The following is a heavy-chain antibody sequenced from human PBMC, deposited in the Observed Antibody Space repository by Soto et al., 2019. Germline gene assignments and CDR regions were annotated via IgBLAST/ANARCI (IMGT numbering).Heavy chain of an antibody. CDR1: GFTFSSYW. V-gene: IGHV3-74*01. CDR3: AREWGGVGFDP. CDR2: INRDGSST. Sequence: PGGSLRLSCAASGFTFSSYWMHWVRQAPGKGLVWVSRINRDGSSTSYADSVKGRFTISRDNAKNTLYLQMNSLRVDDTAVYYCAREWGGVGFDPWGQGTLVTVSS. J-gene: IGHJ5*02. D-gene: IGHD3-16*01.